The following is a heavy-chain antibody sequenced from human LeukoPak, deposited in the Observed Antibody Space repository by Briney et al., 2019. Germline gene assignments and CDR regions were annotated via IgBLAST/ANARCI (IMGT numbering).Heavy chain of an antibody. D-gene: IGHD5-12*01. CDR2: ISAYNGNT. CDR1: GYTFTSYG. CDR3: AANSGYDGDDAFDI. Sequence: ASVKVSCKASGYTFTSYGISWVRQAPGQELEWMGWISAYNGNTNYAQKLQGRVTMTTDTSTSTAYMELRSLRSDGTAVYYCAANSGYDGDDAFDIWGQGTMVTVSS. V-gene: IGHV1-18*01. J-gene: IGHJ3*02.